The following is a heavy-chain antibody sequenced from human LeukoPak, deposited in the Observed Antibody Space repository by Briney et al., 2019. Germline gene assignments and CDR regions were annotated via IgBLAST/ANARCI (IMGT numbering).Heavy chain of an antibody. CDR2: IYTSGST. Sequence: SETLSLTCTVSGGSIGSYYWSWIRQPAGKGLEWIGRIYTSGSTNYNPSLKSRVTMSVDTSKNQSSLKLSSVTAADTAVYYCVRGLVGGGSYYFDYWGQGTLVTVSS. CDR1: GGSIGSYY. J-gene: IGHJ4*02. V-gene: IGHV4-4*07. CDR3: VRGLVGGGSYYFDY. D-gene: IGHD1-26*01.